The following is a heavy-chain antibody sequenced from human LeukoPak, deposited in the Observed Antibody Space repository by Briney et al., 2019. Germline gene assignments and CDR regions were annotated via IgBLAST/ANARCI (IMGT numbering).Heavy chain of an antibody. Sequence: KGAESLKISCKGSGYSFTSYWIGWVRQMPGKGLELMGIIYPGDSDTRYSPSFQGHVTISADKSISTAYLQWSRLKASYTAMYYCVRHTTVISYSYMDVWGKGATVTVSS. D-gene: IGHD4-17*01. CDR2: IYPGDSDT. V-gene: IGHV5-51*01. J-gene: IGHJ6*03. CDR1: GYSFTSYW. CDR3: VRHTTVISYSYMDV.